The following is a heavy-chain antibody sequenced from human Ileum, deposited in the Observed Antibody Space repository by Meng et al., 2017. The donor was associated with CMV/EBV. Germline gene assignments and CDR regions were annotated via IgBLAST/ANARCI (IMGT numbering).Heavy chain of an antibody. CDR2: IYGGATT. CDR1: GFTVSDNY. Sequence: GGSLRLSCAASGFTVSDNYMSWARQAPGKGLEWVSLIYGGATTYYADSVKGRFSISRDNSKNTVSLQMNSLRAEDTAVYYCARGFYDSRGYTIYWGQGTLVTVSS. D-gene: IGHD3-22*01. V-gene: IGHV3-53*01. J-gene: IGHJ4*02. CDR3: ARGFYDSRGYTIY.